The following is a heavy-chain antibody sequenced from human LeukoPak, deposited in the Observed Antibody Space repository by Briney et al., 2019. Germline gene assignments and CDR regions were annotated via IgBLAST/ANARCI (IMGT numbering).Heavy chain of an antibody. J-gene: IGHJ4*02. Sequence: PGGSLRLSCAASGFTFDDYAMHWVRQAPGKGLEWVSLISWDGGSTYYADSVKGRFTISRDNSKNSLYLQMNSLRAEDTALYYCAKSPAGREYYFDCWGQGTLVTVSS. V-gene: IGHV3-43D*03. CDR3: AKSPAGREYYFDC. CDR2: ISWDGGST. D-gene: IGHD3-10*01. CDR1: GFTFDDYA.